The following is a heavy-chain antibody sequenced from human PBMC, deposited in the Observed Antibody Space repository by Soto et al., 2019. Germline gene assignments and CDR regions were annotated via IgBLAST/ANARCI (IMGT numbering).Heavy chain of an antibody. V-gene: IGHV3-15*07. J-gene: IGHJ5*02. CDR1: GFTFSNAW. CDR2: IKSKTDGGTT. D-gene: IGHD3-10*01. CDR3: TTDSPLYYYGSGSYH. Sequence: GGSLRLSCAASGFTFSNAWMNWVRQAPGKGLEWVGRIKSKTDGGTTDYAAPVKGRFTISRDDSKNTLYLQMNSLKTEDTAVYYCTTDSPLYYYGSGSYHWGQGTLVTVSS.